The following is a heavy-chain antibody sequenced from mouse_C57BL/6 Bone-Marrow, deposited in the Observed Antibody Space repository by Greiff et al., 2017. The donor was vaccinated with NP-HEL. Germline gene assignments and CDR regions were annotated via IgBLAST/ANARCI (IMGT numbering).Heavy chain of an antibody. D-gene: IGHD1-1*01. CDR3: ARYYGSSGFAY. V-gene: IGHV14-2*01. J-gene: IGHJ3*01. CDR2: IAPEDGET. Sequence: VQLKESGAELVKPGASVKLSCTASGFNIKDYYMHWVKQRTEQGLEWIGRIAPEDGETKYAPKFQGKATITADTSSNTAYLQLSSLTSEDTAVYYCARYYGSSGFAYWGQGTLVTVSA. CDR1: GFNIKDYY.